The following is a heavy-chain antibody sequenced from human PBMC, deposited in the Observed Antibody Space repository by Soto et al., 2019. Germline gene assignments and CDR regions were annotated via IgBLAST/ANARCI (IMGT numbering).Heavy chain of an antibody. CDR2: INTYNGNT. CDR1: GYTFTNYG. CDR3: ARDDSGFSGSNYFEYFNY. V-gene: IGHV1-18*01. J-gene: IGHJ4*02. D-gene: IGHD1-26*01. Sequence: ASVKVSCKASGYTFTNYGISWVRQAPGQGLEWMGWINTYNGNTNYAQKLQGRVTMTTDTSTGTVYMQLSSLTSEDTAVYYCARDDSGFSGSNYFEYFNYWGQGALVTVSS.